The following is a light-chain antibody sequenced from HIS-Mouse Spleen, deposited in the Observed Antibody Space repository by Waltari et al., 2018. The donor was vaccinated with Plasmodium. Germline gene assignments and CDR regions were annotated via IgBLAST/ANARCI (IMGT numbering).Light chain of an antibody. CDR2: EDS. V-gene: IGLV3-10*01. CDR1: AFPKKY. Sequence: SYELTQPPSVSVSPGQTARITCPGDAFPKKYAYWYQQKSGQAPVLVIYEDSKRPSGIPDRFSCSSSGTMATLTISGAQVEDEADYYCDSTDSSGNHRVFGGGTKLTVL. J-gene: IGLJ3*02. CDR3: DSTDSSGNHRV.